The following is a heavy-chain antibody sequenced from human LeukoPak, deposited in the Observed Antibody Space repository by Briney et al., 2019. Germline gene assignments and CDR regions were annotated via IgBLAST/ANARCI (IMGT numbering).Heavy chain of an antibody. J-gene: IGHJ4*02. CDR1: GLTVSSSY. CDR2: IYNDGST. D-gene: IGHD3-10*01. V-gene: IGHV3-53*05. Sequence: GGSLRLSCAASGLTVSSSYMSWVRQAPGKGLEWVSIIYNDGSTYYADSMKGRFTISRDNSKNTLYLQVNSLRFEDTAVYYCAKDLEETGYFDSWGQGTLVTVSS. CDR3: AKDLEETGYFDS.